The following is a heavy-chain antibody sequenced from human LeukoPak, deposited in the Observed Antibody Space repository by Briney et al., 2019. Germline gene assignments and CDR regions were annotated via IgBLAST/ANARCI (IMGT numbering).Heavy chain of an antibody. CDR1: GVSITSYY. V-gene: IGHV4-59*08. D-gene: IGHD3-22*01. CDR3: ARRGYYYDSSHYYYFDY. CDR2: IYHSGST. Sequence: SETLSLTCTVSGVSITSYYWSWIRQPPGKGLEWIGSIYHSGSTNHNPSLKSRVTTSVDTSKNQFSLKLSSVAAADTAVYYCARRGYYYDSSHYYYFDYWGQGTLVTVSS. J-gene: IGHJ4*02.